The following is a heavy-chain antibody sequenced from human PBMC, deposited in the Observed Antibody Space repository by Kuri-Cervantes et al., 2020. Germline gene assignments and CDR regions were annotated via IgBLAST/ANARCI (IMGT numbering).Heavy chain of an antibody. CDR1: GFTFDDYA. D-gene: IGHD3-3*01. Sequence: SLKISCEASGFTFDDYAMHWVRQAPGQGLEWVSGISWNSASIGYADSVKGRFIISRNNAKNSLYLQMNSLRREDTALYYCAKGGRSLRLLEPWHMDVWGKGTTVTVSS. V-gene: IGHV3-9*01. J-gene: IGHJ6*03. CDR2: ISWNSASI. CDR3: AKGGRSLRLLEPWHMDV.